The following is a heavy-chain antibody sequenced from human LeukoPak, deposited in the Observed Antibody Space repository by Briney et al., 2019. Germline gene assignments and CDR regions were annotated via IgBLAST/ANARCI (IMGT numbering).Heavy chain of an antibody. V-gene: IGHV3-30*03. J-gene: IGHJ4*02. Sequence: QPGRSLRLSCAASGFTFSSYAMHWVRQAPGEGLEWVAVISNDGSNKYYVDSVKGRFTISRDNSKDTLYLQMNSLRTEDTAVYYCARRHDYGDFWGQGTLVTVSS. CDR1: GFTFSSYA. CDR3: ARRHDYGDF. CDR2: ISNDGSNK.